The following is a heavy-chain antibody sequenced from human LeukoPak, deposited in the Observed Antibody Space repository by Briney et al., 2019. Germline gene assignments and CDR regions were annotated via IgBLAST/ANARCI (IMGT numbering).Heavy chain of an antibody. J-gene: IGHJ3*02. Sequence: SCKASGYTFTSYYMHWVRQAPGKGLEYVSAISSNGGSTYYANSVKGRFTISRDNSKNTLYLQMNSLRADDTAVYYCARARATVTRISSFDIWGQGTMVTVSS. V-gene: IGHV3-64*01. D-gene: IGHD4-17*01. CDR1: GYTFTSYY. CDR2: ISSNGGST. CDR3: ARARATVTRISSFDI.